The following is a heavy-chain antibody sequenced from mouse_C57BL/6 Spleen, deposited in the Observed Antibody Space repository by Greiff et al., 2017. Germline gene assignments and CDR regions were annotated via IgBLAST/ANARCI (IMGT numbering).Heavy chain of an antibody. V-gene: IGHV1-53*01. CDR1: GYTFTSYW. CDR2: INPSNGGT. CDR3: ARFGSSYGDYYAMDY. Sequence: VQLQQPGTELVKPGASVKLSCKASGYTFTSYWMHWVKQRPGQGLEWIGNINPSNGGTNYNEKFKSKATLTVDKSSSTAYMQLSSRTSEDSAVYYCARFGSSYGDYYAMDYWGQGTSVTVSS. D-gene: IGHD1-1*01. J-gene: IGHJ4*01.